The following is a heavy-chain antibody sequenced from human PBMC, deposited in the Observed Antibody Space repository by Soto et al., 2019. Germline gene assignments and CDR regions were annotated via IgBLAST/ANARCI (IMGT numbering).Heavy chain of an antibody. D-gene: IGHD6-19*01. CDR1: GFTFSSYA. J-gene: IGHJ4*02. V-gene: IGHV3-23*01. CDR2: ISGSGGST. Sequence: PGGSLRLSCAASGFTFSSYAMSWVRQAPGKGLEWVSAISGSGGSTYYADSVKGRFTISRDNSKNTLYLQMNSLRAEDTAVYYCAKDLGIAVAGPLFDYWGQGTLVTVSS. CDR3: AKDLGIAVAGPLFDY.